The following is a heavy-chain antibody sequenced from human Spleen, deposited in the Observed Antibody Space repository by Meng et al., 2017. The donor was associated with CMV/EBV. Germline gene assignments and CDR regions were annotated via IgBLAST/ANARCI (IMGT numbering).Heavy chain of an antibody. CDR1: GFTLSRYW. V-gene: IGHV3-7*01. CDR3: ARDLGKSPPIPRYDS. CDR2: IKHDGSEK. J-gene: IGHJ4*02. Sequence: GGSLRLSCAASGFTLSRYWMHWVRQAPGKGLEWVASIKHDGSEKRYVDSVTGRFTISRDNAKNSLYLQMNGLRAEDTAIYYCARDLGKSPPIPRYDSWGQGTLVTVSS. D-gene: IGHD2-2*02.